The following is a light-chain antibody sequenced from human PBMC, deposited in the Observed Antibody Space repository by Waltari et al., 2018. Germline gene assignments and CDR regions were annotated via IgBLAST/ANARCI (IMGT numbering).Light chain of an antibody. CDR2: VNSDGSH. CDR3: ETGGHGTWV. V-gene: IGLV4-69*02. J-gene: IGLJ3*02. CDR1: SCHSSDI. Sequence: QLVLTQSPSAYASLEASVKHTCTLDSCHSSDIVAWLSPPPAKGPRYLMKVNSDGSHSKGDEIPDRFSGSSSGAERYLTLSSVQSEDEADYYCETGGHGTWVFGGGTKLTVL.